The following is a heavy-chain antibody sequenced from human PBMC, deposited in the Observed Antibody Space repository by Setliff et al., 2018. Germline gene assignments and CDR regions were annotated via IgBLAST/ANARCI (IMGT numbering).Heavy chain of an antibody. CDR1: GYTFKTYG. V-gene: IGHV1-69*13. CDR2: IIPIFGTA. CDR3: ARLPARRRYYYYMDV. D-gene: IGHD6-6*01. J-gene: IGHJ6*03. Sequence: GASVKVSCKASGYTFKTYGFTWVRQAPGQGLEWMGGIIPIFGTANYAQKFQGRVTITADESTSTVFMELSSLRSEDTAVYYCARLPARRRYYYYMDVWGGGTTVTVSS.